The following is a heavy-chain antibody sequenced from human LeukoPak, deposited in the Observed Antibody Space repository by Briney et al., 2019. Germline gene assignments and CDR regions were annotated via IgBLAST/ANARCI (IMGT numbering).Heavy chain of an antibody. V-gene: IGHV3-48*03. Sequence: PGGSLRLSCAASGVTFSSYEMNWVRQAPGKVLEWVSYISSSGSTIYYADSVKGRFTISRDNAKNSLYLQMNSLRAEDTAVYYCAELGITMIGGVWGKGTTVTISS. J-gene: IGHJ6*04. CDR2: ISSSGSTI. CDR3: AELGITMIGGV. CDR1: GVTFSSYE. D-gene: IGHD3-10*02.